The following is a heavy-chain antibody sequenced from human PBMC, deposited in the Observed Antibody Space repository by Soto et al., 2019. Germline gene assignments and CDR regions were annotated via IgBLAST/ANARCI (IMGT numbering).Heavy chain of an antibody. CDR1: GYTFTNYG. J-gene: IGHJ4*02. Sequence: GASVKVSCKTSGYTFTNYGVSWVRQAPGQGLEWMGWISAYNGNADYAEKFQGRVTMTTDTSTSTGYMELRSLRSDDTALYYCARVGSYCISSNCHDSWGQGTLVTVS. CDR2: ISAYNGNA. V-gene: IGHV1-18*01. D-gene: IGHD2-2*01. CDR3: ARVGSYCISSNCHDS.